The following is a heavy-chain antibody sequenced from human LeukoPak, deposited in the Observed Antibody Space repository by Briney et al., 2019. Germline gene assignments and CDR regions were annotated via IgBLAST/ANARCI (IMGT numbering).Heavy chain of an antibody. D-gene: IGHD1-7*01. CDR3: ASEAFCADGTCHLQRVAS. CDR1: GYTFTAYY. V-gene: IGHV1-2*02. CDR2: IDTNTGDT. J-gene: IGHJ4*02. Sequence: ASVKVSCKASGYTFTAYYMHWVRQAPGQGLEWMGWIDTNTGDTKYAQKFQGRVTITRDTSTGTAYMELRSLISGDTAVYYCASEAFCADGTCHLQRVASWGPGTLLTVSS.